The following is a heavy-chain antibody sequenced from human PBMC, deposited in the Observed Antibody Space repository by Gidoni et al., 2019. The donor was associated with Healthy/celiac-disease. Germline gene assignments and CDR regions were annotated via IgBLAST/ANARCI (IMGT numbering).Heavy chain of an antibody. D-gene: IGHD3-22*01. V-gene: IGHV3-9*01. Sequence: EVQLVESGGGLVQPGRSLRRSCAASGFTFDDYAMHWVRQAPGKGLEWVSGISWNSGSIGYADSVKGRFTISRDNAKNSLYLQMNSLRAEDTALYYCAKDNYYDSSGYYYAWGQGTLVTVSS. J-gene: IGHJ4*02. CDR3: AKDNYYDSSGYYYA. CDR1: GFTFDDYA. CDR2: ISWNSGSI.